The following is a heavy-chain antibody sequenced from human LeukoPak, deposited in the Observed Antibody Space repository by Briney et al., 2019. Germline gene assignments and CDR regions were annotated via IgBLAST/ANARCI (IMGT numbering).Heavy chain of an antibody. J-gene: IGHJ4*02. CDR1: GVSISSYD. CDR3: ARGVSSGSDY. CDR2: IYYSGST. Sequence: SETLSLTCTVSGVSISSYDWSWIRQPPGKGLEWIGYIYYSGSTNYNPSLKSRVTISVGTYKNQFSVKLSSVTDADAGVYYCARGVSSGSDYWGQGTLVTVSS. D-gene: IGHD3-10*01. V-gene: IGHV4-59*08.